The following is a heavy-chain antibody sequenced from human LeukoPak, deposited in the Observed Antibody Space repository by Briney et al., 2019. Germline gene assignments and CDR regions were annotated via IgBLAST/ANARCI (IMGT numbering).Heavy chain of an antibody. V-gene: IGHV3-11*01. CDR2: ISSSGSTI. CDR3: AKDTEGGDLDY. CDR1: GFTFSDYY. J-gene: IGHJ4*02. Sequence: GGSLRLSCAASGFTFSDYYMSWIRQAPGKGLEWVSYISSSGSTIYYADSVKGRFTISRDNAKNSLYLQMSSLRAEDTALYYCAKDTEGGDLDYWGQGTLVTVSS. D-gene: IGHD2-21*02.